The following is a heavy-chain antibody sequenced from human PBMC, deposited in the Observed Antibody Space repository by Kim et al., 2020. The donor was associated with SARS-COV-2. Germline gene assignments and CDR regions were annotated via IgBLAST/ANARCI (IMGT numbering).Heavy chain of an antibody. D-gene: IGHD4-17*01. V-gene: IGHV3-11*06. CDR3: ARVKGNYGDYEGYYYYGMDV. J-gene: IGHJ6*02. Sequence: RFTISRDNAKNSLYLQMNSLRAEDTAVYYCARVKGNYGDYEGYYYYGMDVWRQGTTVTVSS.